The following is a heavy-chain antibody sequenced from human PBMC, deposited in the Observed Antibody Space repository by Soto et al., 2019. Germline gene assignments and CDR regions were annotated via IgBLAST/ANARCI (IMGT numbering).Heavy chain of an antibody. D-gene: IGHD6-13*01. V-gene: IGHV4-59*12. Sequence: QVQLQESGPGLVKPSETLSLTCTVSGGSISSYYWSWIRQPPGKGLEWIGYIYYSGSTNYNPSLKSRVPISVDTSKHQFSLKLSSVTAADTAVYYCAREMPGIAAAGPFQHWGQGTLVTVSS. CDR3: AREMPGIAAAGPFQH. J-gene: IGHJ1*01. CDR2: IYYSGST. CDR1: GGSISSYY.